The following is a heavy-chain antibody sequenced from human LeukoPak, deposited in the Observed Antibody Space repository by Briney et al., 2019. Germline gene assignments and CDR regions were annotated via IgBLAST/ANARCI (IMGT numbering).Heavy chain of an antibody. D-gene: IGHD3-3*01. Sequence: EASVKVSCKASGYTFTSYDINWVRQATGQGLEWMGWMNPNSDNTGYAQKFQGRVTMTRNTSISTAYMELSSLRSEDTAVYYCARGVQGDFWSGYYRHWGQGTLVTVSS. CDR1: GYTFTSYD. CDR3: ARGVQGDFWSGYYRH. CDR2: MNPNSDNT. V-gene: IGHV1-8*01. J-gene: IGHJ4*02.